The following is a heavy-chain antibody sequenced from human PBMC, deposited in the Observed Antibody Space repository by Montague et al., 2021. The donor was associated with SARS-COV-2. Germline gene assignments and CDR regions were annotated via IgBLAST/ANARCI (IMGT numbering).Heavy chain of an antibody. V-gene: IGHV4-34*01. Sequence: SETLSLTCAVYGGSFRGYYWSWIRQPPGKGLEWIGEINHRGSTNYNPSLKSRVIISVDTSKNQFSLKLSSVTAADTAVYYCARGTGPRSITIFGVIISGHVFDIWGQGKMVTVSS. CDR1: GGSFRGYY. CDR2: INHRGST. CDR3: ARGTGPRSITIFGVIISGHVFDI. D-gene: IGHD3-3*01. J-gene: IGHJ3*02.